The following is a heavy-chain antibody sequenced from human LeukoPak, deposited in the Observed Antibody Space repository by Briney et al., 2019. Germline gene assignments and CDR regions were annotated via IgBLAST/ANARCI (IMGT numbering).Heavy chain of an antibody. V-gene: IGHV3-53*01. D-gene: IGHD4-17*01. CDR2: IYSGGST. J-gene: IGHJ4*02. CDR1: GFTVSSNY. Sequence: GSLRLSCAASGFTVSSNYMSWVRQAPGKGLEWVSVIYSGGSTYYADSVKGRFTISRDNSKNTLYLQMNSLRAEDTAVYYCAREIYGDYFDYWGQGTLVTVSS. CDR3: AREIYGDYFDY.